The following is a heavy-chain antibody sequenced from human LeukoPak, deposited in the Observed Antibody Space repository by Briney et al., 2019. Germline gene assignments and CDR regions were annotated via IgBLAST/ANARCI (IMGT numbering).Heavy chain of an antibody. V-gene: IGHV3-7*01. CDR2: IKQDGSAK. D-gene: IGHD2-2*01. Sequence: GGSLRLSCIASGSTFSDYWMTWVRQAPGKGLEWVANIKQDGSAKYYVDSVKGRFTISRDNAKNSLYLQMDSLRVEDTATYYCARWRGSTSERSDYWGQGTLVTVSS. CDR3: ARWRGSTSERSDY. J-gene: IGHJ4*02. CDR1: GSTFSDYW.